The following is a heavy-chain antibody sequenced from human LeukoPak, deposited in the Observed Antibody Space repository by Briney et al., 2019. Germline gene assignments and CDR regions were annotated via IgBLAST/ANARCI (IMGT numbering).Heavy chain of an antibody. CDR1: GGSFSGYY. V-gene: IGHV4-34*01. CDR3: ARGPTYYDFWSGYYSMGDY. J-gene: IGHJ4*02. Sequence: SETLSLTCAVYGGSFSGYYWSWIRQPPGKGLEWIGEINHSGSTNYNPPLKSRVTISVDTSKNQFSLKLSSVTAADTAVYYCARGPTYYDFWSGYYSMGDYWGQGTLVTVSS. D-gene: IGHD3-3*01. CDR2: INHSGST.